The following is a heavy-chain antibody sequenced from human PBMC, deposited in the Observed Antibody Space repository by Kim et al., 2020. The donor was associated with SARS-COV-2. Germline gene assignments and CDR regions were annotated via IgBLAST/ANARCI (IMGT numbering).Heavy chain of an antibody. CDR3: AKVGGNSYAFDAFDI. V-gene: IGHV1-18*01. CDR1: GYSFSSYG. Sequence: ASVKVSCKASGYSFSSYGMSWVRQAPGQGLEWMAWTSVYNGNTNYAQKLQGRVSVTTDTSTSTAYMELRSLRSDDTAVYYCAKVGGNSYAFDAFDIWGQGTMVTVSS. CDR2: TSVYNGNT. J-gene: IGHJ3*02. D-gene: IGHD5-18*01.